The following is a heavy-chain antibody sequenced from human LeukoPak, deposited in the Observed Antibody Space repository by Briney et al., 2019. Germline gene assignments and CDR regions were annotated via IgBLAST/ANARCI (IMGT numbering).Heavy chain of an antibody. J-gene: IGHJ4*02. CDR2: NSAYNDNA. CDR1: GYTFTNFG. D-gene: IGHD6-13*01. Sequence: ASVKVSCKASGYTFTNFGISWVRQAPGQGLEWMGWNSAYNDNANYAQKVQGRVTMTTDTSTSTAYMELRSLRSDDTAIYYCARWYSSSWYHFDYWGQGTLVTVSS. CDR3: ARWYSSSWYHFDY. V-gene: IGHV1-18*01.